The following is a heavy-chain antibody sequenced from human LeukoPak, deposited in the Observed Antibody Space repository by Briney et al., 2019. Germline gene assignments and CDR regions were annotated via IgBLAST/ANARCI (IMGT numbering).Heavy chain of an antibody. V-gene: IGHV3-49*04. Sequence: PGGSLRLSCAASGFTFSSYEMNWVRQAPGKGLEWVGFIRSKAYGGTTEYAASVKGRFTISRDDSRSIAYLQMNSLKTEDTAVYYCTRGGYGDYDLQSDWGQGTLVTVSS. CDR2: IRSKAYGGTT. CDR3: TRGGYGDYDLQSD. CDR1: GFTFSSYE. D-gene: IGHD4-17*01. J-gene: IGHJ4*02.